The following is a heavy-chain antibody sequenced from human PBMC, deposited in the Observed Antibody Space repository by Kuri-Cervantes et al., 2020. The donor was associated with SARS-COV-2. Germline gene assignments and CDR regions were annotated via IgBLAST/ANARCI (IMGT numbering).Heavy chain of an antibody. V-gene: IGHV3-33*08. Sequence: GESMKISCGASGFSLTNYAIHWVRQAPGKGLEWVSVIWYDGKNEYYAGSVKGRFNISRDTSKNTVSLHMNSLRAEDTAMYYCATGAANSYMDVWGRGPTVTVSS. J-gene: IGHJ6*03. CDR3: ATGAANSYMDV. D-gene: IGHD3-10*01. CDR2: IWYDGKNE. CDR1: GFSLTNYA.